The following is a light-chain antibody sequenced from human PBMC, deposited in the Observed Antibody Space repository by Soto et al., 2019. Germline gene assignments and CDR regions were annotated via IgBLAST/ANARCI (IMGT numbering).Light chain of an antibody. CDR2: GAS. CDR1: QTISND. Sequence: EVVMTQSPATVSVSPGEGVTLSCRASQTISNDLAWYQQKPGQAPRLLIYGASTRATGVPARFSGGGSGTEVTLTISSLQSEDFAVYYCQQNNKWPPVTFGGGTKVEIK. V-gene: IGKV3-15*01. CDR3: QQNNKWPPVT. J-gene: IGKJ4*01.